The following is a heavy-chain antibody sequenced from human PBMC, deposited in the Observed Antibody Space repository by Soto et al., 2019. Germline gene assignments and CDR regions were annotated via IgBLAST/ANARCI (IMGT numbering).Heavy chain of an antibody. D-gene: IGHD6-13*01. CDR2: IYYSGST. Sequence: QLQLQESGPGLVKPSETLSLTCTVSGGSISSSSYYWGWIRQPPGKGLEWIGSIYYSGSTYYNPSLKSRVTISVDTSKNQFSLKLSSETAADTAVYYCARGDFRQQVDFDGMDVWGQGTTVTVSS. J-gene: IGHJ6*02. CDR1: GGSISSSSYY. V-gene: IGHV4-39*01. CDR3: ARGDFRQQVDFDGMDV.